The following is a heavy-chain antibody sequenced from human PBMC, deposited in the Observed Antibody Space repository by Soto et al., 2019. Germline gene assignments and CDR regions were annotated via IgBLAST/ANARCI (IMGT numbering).Heavy chain of an antibody. Sequence: QVQLVQSGAEVKKPGASVKVSCKASGYTFTSYGISWVRQAPGQGLEWMGWISAYNGNTNYAQKLQGRVTMTTDTSTSTADMELRSLRSDDTAVYYCARAGLLWFGELLYYFDYWGQGTLVTVSS. D-gene: IGHD3-10*01. J-gene: IGHJ4*02. V-gene: IGHV1-18*01. CDR3: ARAGLLWFGELLYYFDY. CDR1: GYTFTSYG. CDR2: ISAYNGNT.